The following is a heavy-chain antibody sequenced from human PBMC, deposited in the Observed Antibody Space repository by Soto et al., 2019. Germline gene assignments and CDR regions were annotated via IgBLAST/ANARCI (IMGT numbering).Heavy chain of an antibody. CDR3: ARDYGDYAVDY. V-gene: IGHV1-69*08. CDR1: GGTFSSYT. Sequence: VQLVQSGAEVKKPGSSVKVSCKASGGTFSSYTISWVRQAPGQGLEWMGRIIPILGIANYAQKFQGRVTITADKSTSTAYMELSSLRSEDTAVYYCARDYGDYAVDYWGQGTLVTVSS. J-gene: IGHJ4*02. D-gene: IGHD4-17*01. CDR2: IIPILGIA.